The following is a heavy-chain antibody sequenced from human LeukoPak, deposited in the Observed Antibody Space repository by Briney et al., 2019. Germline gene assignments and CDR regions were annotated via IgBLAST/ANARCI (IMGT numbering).Heavy chain of an antibody. Sequence: GGSLRLSCAASGFTFSSYSMNWVRQAPGKGLEFVANINQDASVRNYMDSLKGRCTISRDNAKKSVYLEINSLRADDAAMYYCARDPGSSSFDLWGRGALVTVSS. CDR1: GFTFSSYS. CDR3: ARDPGSSSFDL. CDR2: INQDASVR. V-gene: IGHV3-7*01. J-gene: IGHJ4*02. D-gene: IGHD6-13*01.